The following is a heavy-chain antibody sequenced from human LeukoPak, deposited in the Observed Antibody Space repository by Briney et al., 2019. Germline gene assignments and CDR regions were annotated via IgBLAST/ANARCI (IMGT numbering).Heavy chain of an antibody. CDR3: ARDPPHRAYDLDS. CDR2: LHAKSGDT. Sequence: GASVKISCKTSGYTFSNFGINWVRQAPGQGLEWMGWLHAKSGDTNYAQKFQGRVTMTRDTSISTAYMELSSLRSDDTAVYYCARDPPHRAYDLDSWGQGSRVTVSS. V-gene: IGHV1-2*02. CDR1: GYTFSNFG. J-gene: IGHJ4*02. D-gene: IGHD5-12*01.